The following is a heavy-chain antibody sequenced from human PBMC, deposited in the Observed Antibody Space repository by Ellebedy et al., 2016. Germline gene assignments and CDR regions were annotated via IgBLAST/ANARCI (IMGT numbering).Heavy chain of an antibody. V-gene: IGHV3-11*01. D-gene: IGHD3-16*02. CDR1: GFTFSDYY. Sequence: GGSLRLSCAASGFTFSDYYMSWIRQAPGKGLEWVSYISSSGTTIYYADSVNGRFTISRDNAKYSLHLQLNTLRAEDTAVYYCARWRGPDYVWGSYRWYYFDYWGQGTLVTVSS. CDR2: ISSSGTTI. J-gene: IGHJ4*02. CDR3: ARWRGPDYVWGSYRWYYFDY.